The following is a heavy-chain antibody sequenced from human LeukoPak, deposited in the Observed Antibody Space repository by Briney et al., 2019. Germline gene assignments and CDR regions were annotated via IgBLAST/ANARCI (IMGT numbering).Heavy chain of an antibody. CDR2: ISYDGSNK. D-gene: IGHD3-22*01. Sequence: RGSLRLSCAASGFTFSSYGMHWVRRAPGKGLEWVAVISYDGSNKYYADSVKGRFTISRDNSKNTLYLQMNSLRAEDTAVYYCAKDRQSHYYDSSGYPDYWGQGTLVTVSS. CDR1: GFTFSSYG. J-gene: IGHJ4*02. V-gene: IGHV3-30*18. CDR3: AKDRQSHYYDSSGYPDY.